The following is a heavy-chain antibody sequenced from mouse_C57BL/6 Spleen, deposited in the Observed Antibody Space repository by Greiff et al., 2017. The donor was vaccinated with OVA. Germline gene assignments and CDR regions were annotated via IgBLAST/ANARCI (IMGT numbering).Heavy chain of an antibody. CDR3: ARSPAGERYFDV. CDR2: INPNYGTT. D-gene: IGHD2-13*01. CDR1: GYSFTDYN. V-gene: IGHV1-39*01. Sequence: EVKLQESGPELVKPGASVKISCKASGYSFTDYNMNWVKQSNGKSLEWIGVINPNYGTTSYNQKFKGKATLTVDQSSSTAYMQLNSLTSEDAAVYYCARSPAGERYFDVWGTGTTVTVSS. J-gene: IGHJ1*03.